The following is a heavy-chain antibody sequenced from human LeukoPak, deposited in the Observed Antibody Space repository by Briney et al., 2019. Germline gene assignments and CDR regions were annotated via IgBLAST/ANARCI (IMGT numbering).Heavy chain of an antibody. CDR1: GFIFSDST. CDR2: IRSKANSYAT. J-gene: IGHJ4*02. CDR3: TRHVVGATREDY. Sequence: PGGSLRLSCEASGFIFSDSTMHWVRQASGKGLEWVGRIRSKANSYATTYAASVRGRFTISRNDSKNTAYLQMNSLKTEDTAVYYCTRHVVGATREDYWGQGTLVTVSS. D-gene: IGHD1-26*01. V-gene: IGHV3-73*01.